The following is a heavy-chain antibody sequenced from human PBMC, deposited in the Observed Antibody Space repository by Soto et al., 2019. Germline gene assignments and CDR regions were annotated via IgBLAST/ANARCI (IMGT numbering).Heavy chain of an antibody. CDR2: IYSGGNT. J-gene: IGHJ6*02. V-gene: IGHV3-66*01. CDR1: GFTVSGNY. CDR3: ARDGTYYGSGSDYRPYYYNGMDV. D-gene: IGHD3-10*01. Sequence: EVQLVESGGGLVPPGGSLTLSCAASGFTVSGNYMTWVRQAPGKGLEWVSVIYSGGNTYYADSVKGRFTISRDNSKNTLFLLMTRLRAEDTAVYFCARDGTYYGSGSDYRPYYYNGMDVWGQGTTVTVS.